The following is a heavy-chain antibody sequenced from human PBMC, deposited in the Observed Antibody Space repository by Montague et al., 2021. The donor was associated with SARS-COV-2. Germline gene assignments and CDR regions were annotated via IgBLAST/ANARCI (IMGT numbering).Heavy chain of an antibody. J-gene: IGHJ4*02. CDR3: TRGTFDWDQD. CDR2: IPLGGRT. CDR1: GGSFNGKY. D-gene: IGHD3-9*01. V-gene: IGHV4-34*01. Sequence: SETLSLTCAVYGGSFNGKYWAWFRQPPGKGLEWIGEIPLGGRTNYNPSLESRVTISRDSSSDRFSLRLTSVTAADTALYYCTRGTFDWDQDWGQGALVTVSA.